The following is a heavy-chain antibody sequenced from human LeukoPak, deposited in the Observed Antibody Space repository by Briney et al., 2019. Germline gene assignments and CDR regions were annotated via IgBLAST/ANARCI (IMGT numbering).Heavy chain of an antibody. Sequence: SETLSLTCSVSDGSMGTYYWGWIRQPPGKGLEWIGYIYYSGSTTYNPSLKTRVTVSVDTSKNQFSLKLTSMTAADTAVYYCARGRLGRQHASFFDSWGQGTLVTVSS. D-gene: IGHD2-2*01. CDR1: DGSMGTYY. V-gene: IGHV4-59*08. J-gene: IGHJ4*02. CDR2: IYYSGST. CDR3: ARGRLGRQHASFFDS.